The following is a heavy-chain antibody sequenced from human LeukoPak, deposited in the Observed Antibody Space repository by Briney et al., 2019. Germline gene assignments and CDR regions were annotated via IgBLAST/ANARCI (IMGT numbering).Heavy chain of an antibody. Sequence: GGSLRLSCAASGFTFSSYAMSWVRQAPGKGLGWVSAISGSGGSTYYADSVKGRFTISRDNAKNSLYLQMNSLRAEDTAVYYCAELGITMIGGVWGKGTTVTISS. D-gene: IGHD3-10*02. CDR1: GFTFSSYA. CDR2: ISGSGGST. V-gene: IGHV3-23*01. CDR3: AELGITMIGGV. J-gene: IGHJ6*04.